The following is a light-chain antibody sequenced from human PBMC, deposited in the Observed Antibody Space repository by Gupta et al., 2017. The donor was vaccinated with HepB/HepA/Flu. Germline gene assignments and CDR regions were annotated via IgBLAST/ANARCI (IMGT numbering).Light chain of an antibody. V-gene: IGKV3-20*01. CDR1: QSVSSSY. CDR2: GAS. J-gene: IGKJ1*01. CDR3: QHYGSSSWT. Sequence: EIVLAQSPGTLSLSPGERATLSCRASQSVSSSYLGWYQQKPGQAPRLLIFGASSRATGTPDRFSGSGSGTDFTLTISRLEPEDSAVYYCQHYGSSSWTFGQGTKVEIK.